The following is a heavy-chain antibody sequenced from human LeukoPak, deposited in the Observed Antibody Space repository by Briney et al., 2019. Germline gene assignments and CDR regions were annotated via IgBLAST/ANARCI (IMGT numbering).Heavy chain of an antibody. J-gene: IGHJ4*02. D-gene: IGHD6-19*01. CDR1: GFIASSNY. Sequence: GGSLRLSCAASGFIASSNYMSWVRQAPGKGLEWVSVIYSGGSTYNADSVKGRFTISRDNSKNTLYLQMDSLGADETGVYFCARAGHCSGWPYCFDYWGQGTLVTVSS. CDR3: ARAGHCSGWPYCFDY. CDR2: IYSGGST. V-gene: IGHV3-66*01.